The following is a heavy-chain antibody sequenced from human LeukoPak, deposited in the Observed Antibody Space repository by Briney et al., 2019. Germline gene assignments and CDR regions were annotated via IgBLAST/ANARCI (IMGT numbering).Heavy chain of an antibody. V-gene: IGHV4-39*01. D-gene: IGHD3-10*01. Sequence: SETLSLTCTVSGGSISSSSYYWGWLRQPPGTGREWIGSIYYSGSTYYNPSLKSRVTISVDTSKNQFSLKLSSVTAADTAVYYCARSYGSGSSAGYWGQGTLVTVSS. CDR3: ARSYGSGSSAGY. CDR1: GGSISSSSYY. J-gene: IGHJ4*02. CDR2: IYYSGST.